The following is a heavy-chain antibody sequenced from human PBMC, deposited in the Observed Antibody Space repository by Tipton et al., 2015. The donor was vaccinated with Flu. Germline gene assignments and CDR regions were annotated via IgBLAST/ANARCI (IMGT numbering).Heavy chain of an antibody. CDR3: ARGGLTRALDF. D-gene: IGHD1-20*01. J-gene: IGHJ4*02. Sequence: AVSGFTFNDHYMDWVRQAPGEGLEWLGRVKNKANSYATEFTASVKDRFTISRDDSKNAVYLQMNSLKAEDTAVYYCARGGLTRALDFWGQGTLVTVSS. CDR1: GFTFNDHY. V-gene: IGHV3-72*01. CDR2: VKNKANSYAT.